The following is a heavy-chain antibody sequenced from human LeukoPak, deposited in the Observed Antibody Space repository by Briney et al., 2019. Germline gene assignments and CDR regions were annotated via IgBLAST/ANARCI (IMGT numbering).Heavy chain of an antibody. V-gene: IGHV4-61*02. Sequence: PSQTLSLTCTVSGGSISSGSYYWSWIRQPAGKGLEWIGRIYTSGSTNYNPSLKSRVTISVDTSKNQFSLKLSSVTAADTAVYYCARGPYCSSTSCPRGNWFDPWGQGTLVTVSS. D-gene: IGHD2-2*01. CDR2: IYTSGST. CDR3: ARGPYCSSTSCPRGNWFDP. CDR1: GGSISSGSYY. J-gene: IGHJ5*02.